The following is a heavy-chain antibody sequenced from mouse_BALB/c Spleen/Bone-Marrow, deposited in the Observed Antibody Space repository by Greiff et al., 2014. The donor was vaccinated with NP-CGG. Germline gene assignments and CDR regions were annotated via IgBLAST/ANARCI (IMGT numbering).Heavy chain of an antibody. CDR1: GVSFTGYG. Sequence: QVQLKESGPGLGAPSQSLSITCTGSGVSFTGYGVNWGCQPPGKGLKWLGRIWGDGRTDYNSALKSRLSISKDNSKSQVFLKMNSLQTDDTARYYCARHYGSNYYAMDYWGQGTSVTVSS. CDR2: IWGDGRT. D-gene: IGHD1-1*01. V-gene: IGHV2-6-7*01. J-gene: IGHJ4*01. CDR3: ARHYGSNYYAMDY.